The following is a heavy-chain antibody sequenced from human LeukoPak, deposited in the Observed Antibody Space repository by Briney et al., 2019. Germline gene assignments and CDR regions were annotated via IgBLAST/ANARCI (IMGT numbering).Heavy chain of an antibody. CDR1: GFTFSSYA. J-gene: IGHJ4*02. CDR3: AKGLSSSWGFDY. Sequence: GGSLRLSCAASGFTFSSYAMSWVRRAPGKGLEWVSAISGSGGSTYYADSVKGRFTISRDNSKNTLYLQMNSLRAEDTAVYYCAKGLSSSWGFDYWGQGTLVTVSS. V-gene: IGHV3-23*01. D-gene: IGHD6-13*01. CDR2: ISGSGGST.